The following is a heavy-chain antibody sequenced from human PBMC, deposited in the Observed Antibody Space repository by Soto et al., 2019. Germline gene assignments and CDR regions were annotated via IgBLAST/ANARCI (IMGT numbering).Heavy chain of an antibody. J-gene: IGHJ4*02. CDR1: GFTFSTYG. V-gene: IGHV3-30*18. Sequence: QVQLVESGGGVVQPGRSLRLSCAASGFTFSTYGMHWVRQAPGKGLEWVAVISYDGSNKYYADSVKGRLTISRDNSKNTMYLQMSSLRAEDTAVYYCAQGFSYSVIDYWGQGTLVPVS. CDR3: AQGFSYSVIDY. D-gene: IGHD5-18*01. CDR2: ISYDGSNK.